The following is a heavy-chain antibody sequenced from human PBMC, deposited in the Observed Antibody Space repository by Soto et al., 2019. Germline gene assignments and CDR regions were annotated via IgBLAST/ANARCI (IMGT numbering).Heavy chain of an antibody. CDR3: ARGIKYGDYSRWFDP. V-gene: IGHV1-3*01. D-gene: IGHD4-17*01. Sequence: ASVKVSCKASGYTFTSYAMHWVRQAPGQRLEWMGWINAGNGNTKCSQKFQDRVTITRDTSASTAYMELSSLRSEDTAVYYCARGIKYGDYSRWFDPSGPGTLVTVSS. J-gene: IGHJ5*02. CDR1: GYTFTSYA. CDR2: INAGNGNT.